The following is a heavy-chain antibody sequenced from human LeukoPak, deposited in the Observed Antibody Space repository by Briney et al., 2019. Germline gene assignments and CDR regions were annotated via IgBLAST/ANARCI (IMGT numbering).Heavy chain of an antibody. Sequence: SVKVSCKASGGTFSSYAISWVRQAPGQGLEWMGRIIPILGIANYAQKFQGRVTITADKSTSTAYMELSSLKSEDTAVYYCARGYCSSTSCYLGYWGQGTLVTVSS. CDR3: ARGYCSSTSCYLGY. CDR1: GGTFSSYA. CDR2: IIPILGIA. J-gene: IGHJ4*02. D-gene: IGHD2-2*01. V-gene: IGHV1-69*04.